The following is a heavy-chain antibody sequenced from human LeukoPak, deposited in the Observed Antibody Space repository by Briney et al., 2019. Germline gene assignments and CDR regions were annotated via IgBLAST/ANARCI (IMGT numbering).Heavy chain of an antibody. V-gene: IGHV3-23*01. CDR2: ISGSGGST. Sequence: GGSLRLSCAASGFTFSSYAMSWVRQAPGKGLEWVSAISGSGGSTYNADSVKGRFTISRDNSKNTLYLQMNSLRAEDTAVYYCAKAPGDYVWGSYRPSYYFDYWGQGTLVTVSS. D-gene: IGHD3-16*02. CDR3: AKAPGDYVWGSYRPSYYFDY. CDR1: GFTFSSYA. J-gene: IGHJ4*02.